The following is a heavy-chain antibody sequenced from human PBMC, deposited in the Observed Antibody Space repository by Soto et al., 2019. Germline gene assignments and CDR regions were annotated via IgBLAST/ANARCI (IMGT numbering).Heavy chain of an antibody. CDR2: IYHSGST. Sequence: QVQLQESGPGLVKPSGTLSLTCAVSGGSISSSNWWSWVRQPPGKGLEWIGGIYHSGSTNYNPSLKRIVTISVDTSKNQFSLKLSAVTAADTAVYYCASGSSGWFDPWGQGTLVTVSS. D-gene: IGHD6-19*01. CDR1: GGSISSSNW. J-gene: IGHJ5*02. V-gene: IGHV4-4*02. CDR3: ASGSSGWFDP.